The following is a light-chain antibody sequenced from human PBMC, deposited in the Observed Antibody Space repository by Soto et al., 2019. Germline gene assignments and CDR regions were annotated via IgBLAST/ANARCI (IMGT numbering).Light chain of an antibody. CDR2: GAS. CDR3: QQYRSSPRS. CDR1: QSVSSSY. Sequence: EIGLTQSPGTLYLAPGERATLSCRASQSVSSSYLAWYQQKPGQAPRLLIYGASSRATGIPDRVSGSGSGTDFTLTIRRLEPEDFGVYYCQQYRSSPRSFGGGTKVEIK. J-gene: IGKJ4*01. V-gene: IGKV3-20*01.